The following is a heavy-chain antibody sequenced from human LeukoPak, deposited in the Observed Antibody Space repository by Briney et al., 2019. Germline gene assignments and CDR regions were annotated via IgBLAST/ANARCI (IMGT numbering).Heavy chain of an antibody. Sequence: PGGSLRLSCAASGFTFSSFSMNWVRQAPGKGLEWVSYISSSSGTIHYADSVKGRFTISRDNAKNSLYLQMNSLGAEDTAVYYCAREECGSCFSGGDYWGQGTLVTVSS. V-gene: IGHV3-48*01. CDR3: AREECGSCFSGGDY. CDR1: GFTFSSFS. D-gene: IGHD2-15*01. J-gene: IGHJ4*02. CDR2: ISSSSGTI.